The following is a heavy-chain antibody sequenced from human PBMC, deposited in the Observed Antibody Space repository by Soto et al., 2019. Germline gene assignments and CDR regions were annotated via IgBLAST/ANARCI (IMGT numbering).Heavy chain of an antibody. CDR2: ISSSGSII. CDR1: GSTFSGNY. Sequence: PXGSLIPSCEASGSTFSGNYMSWIRQAPGKGLEWVSYISSSGSIIYYADSVKGRFTISRDNAKNSLYLQMNSLRAEDTAVYYCERDIGYYESDGYFDYWGQGALVTVYS. CDR3: ERDIGYYESDGYFDY. D-gene: IGHD3-22*01. V-gene: IGHV3-11*01. J-gene: IGHJ4*02.